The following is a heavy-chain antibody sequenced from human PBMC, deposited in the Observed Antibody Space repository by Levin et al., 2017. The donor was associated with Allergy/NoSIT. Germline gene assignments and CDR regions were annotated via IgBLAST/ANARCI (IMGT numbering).Heavy chain of an antibody. J-gene: IGHJ2*01. CDR1: GFTFNNYA. CDR3: ARDLDDSWSHTYWYFDL. V-gene: IGHV3-23*01. D-gene: IGHD6-13*01. CDR2: ITGSGFTT. Sequence: GESLKISCAASGFTFNNYAVTWVRQAPGKGLEWVSTITGSGFTTYYAESVKGRFTISRDNSKDTLYLQMNSLRADDTAVYFCARDLDDSWSHTYWYFDLWGRGTLVTVSS.